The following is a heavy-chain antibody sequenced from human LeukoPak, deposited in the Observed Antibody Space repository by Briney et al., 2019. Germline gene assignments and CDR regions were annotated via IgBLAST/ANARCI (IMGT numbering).Heavy chain of an antibody. D-gene: IGHD5-12*01. CDR2: IDNSGSS. CDR3: ARMTYDPHGVDV. J-gene: IGHJ6*04. CDR1: GASISSYY. Sequence: SETLSLTCTVSGASISSYYWSWIRQPPGKGLEWIGYIDNSGSSNYNPSLKSRVTISVDKSRNQFSLRLSSVTAADTAVYYCARMTYDPHGVDVWGKGTTVTVSS. V-gene: IGHV4-59*01.